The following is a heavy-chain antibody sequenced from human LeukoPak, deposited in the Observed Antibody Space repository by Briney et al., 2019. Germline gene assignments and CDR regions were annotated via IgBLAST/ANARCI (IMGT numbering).Heavy chain of an antibody. CDR1: GASFSGYY. Sequence: SETLSLTCAVYGASFSGYYWTWIRQSPGKGPEWIGLIENTKNTNYNPSLKSRAAILIDTSKNQVSLRLRSVTAADTAVYYCWLLSPAGDYWGQGSLLTVSS. D-gene: IGHD3-22*01. J-gene: IGHJ4*02. CDR3: WLLSPAGDY. CDR2: IENTKNT. V-gene: IGHV4-34*01.